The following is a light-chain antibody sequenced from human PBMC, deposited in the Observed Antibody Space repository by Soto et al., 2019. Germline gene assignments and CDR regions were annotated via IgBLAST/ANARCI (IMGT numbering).Light chain of an antibody. CDR2: EVS. Sequence: QSVLTQPASVSGSPGQSITISCTGTSSDVGGYNYVSWYQQHPGKAPKLMIYEVSNRPSGIPDRFSGSKSGTSATLGITGFQTGDEADYYCGTWDSNLSADVFGTGTKVTVL. V-gene: IGLV2-14*01. J-gene: IGLJ1*01. CDR1: SSDVGGYNY. CDR3: GTWDSNLSADV.